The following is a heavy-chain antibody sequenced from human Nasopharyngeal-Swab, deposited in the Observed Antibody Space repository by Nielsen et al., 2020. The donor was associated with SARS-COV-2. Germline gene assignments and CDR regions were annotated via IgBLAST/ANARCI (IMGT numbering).Heavy chain of an antibody. Sequence: GESLKISCVASGFTYSTYAMSWVRQAPGKGLEWVSGISGSGGNTYYADSVKGRFTISRDNSMETLYLQMNSLRVEDTAVYYCAKGRYYYDTSGHLLFDYWGQGTLVTVSS. V-gene: IGHV3-23*01. D-gene: IGHD3-22*01. CDR3: AKGRYYYDTSGHLLFDY. CDR2: ISGSGGNT. CDR1: GFTYSTYA. J-gene: IGHJ4*02.